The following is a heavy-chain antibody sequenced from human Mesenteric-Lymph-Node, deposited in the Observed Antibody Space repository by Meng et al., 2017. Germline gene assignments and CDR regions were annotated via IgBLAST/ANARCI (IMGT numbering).Heavy chain of an antibody. D-gene: IGHD5-18*01. Sequence: TLSLTCTVSGGSISSVGYYWSWIRQHPGKGREWFGYIYYSGSTYYNPSLKSLVTISVDTSKNQFSLKLSSVTAADTAVSYCERDVRGYSYGYVTGSWGQGTLVTVSS. CDR3: ERDVRGYSYGYVTGS. V-gene: IGHV4-31*01. J-gene: IGHJ4*02. CDR1: GGSISSVGYY. CDR2: IYYSGST.